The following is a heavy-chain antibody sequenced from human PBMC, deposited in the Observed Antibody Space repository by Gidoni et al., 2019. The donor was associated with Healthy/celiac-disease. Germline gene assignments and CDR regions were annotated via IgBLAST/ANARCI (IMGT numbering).Heavy chain of an antibody. CDR1: GSYY. J-gene: IGHJ1*01. Sequence: GSYYWSWIRQPAGKGLEWIGRIYTSGSTNYNPSLKSRVTISVDTSKNQFSLKLSSVTAADTAVYYCARELGFWSGYYISNWGQGTLVTVSS. CDR2: IYTSGST. CDR3: ARELGFWSGYYISN. V-gene: IGHV4-61*02. D-gene: IGHD3-3*01.